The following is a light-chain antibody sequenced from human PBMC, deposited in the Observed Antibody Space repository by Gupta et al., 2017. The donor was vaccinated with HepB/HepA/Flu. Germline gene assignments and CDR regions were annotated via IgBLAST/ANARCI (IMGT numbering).Light chain of an antibody. CDR3: QQYNSSLIT. CDR2: GAS. J-gene: IGKJ5*01. CDR1: QSISNN. V-gene: IGKV3-15*01. Sequence: EIMLPTSPAPLSLSQGERATLSCRTSQSISNNLAWYQQKPGQAPRLLIYGASTRTTGIPARFSGTGSGTHFTLTISSLQSEDFAVYYCQQYNSSLITFGQGTRLEIK.